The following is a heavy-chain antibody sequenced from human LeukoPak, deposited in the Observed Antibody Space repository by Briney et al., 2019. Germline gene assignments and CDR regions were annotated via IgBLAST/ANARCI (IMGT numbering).Heavy chain of an antibody. J-gene: IGHJ4*02. D-gene: IGHD3-10*01. V-gene: IGHV5-51*01. Sequence: GESLKISCKGPGYSFTSYWIGWVRQMPGKGLEWMGIIYPGDSDTRYSPSFQGQVTISADKSISTAYLQWSSLKASDTAMYYCARRDYGSGSYYNDGPVDYWGQGTLVTVSS. CDR3: ARRDYGSGSYYNDGPVDY. CDR2: IYPGDSDT. CDR1: GYSFTSYW.